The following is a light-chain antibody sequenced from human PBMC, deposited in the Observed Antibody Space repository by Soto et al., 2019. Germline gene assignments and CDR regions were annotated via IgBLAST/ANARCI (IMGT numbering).Light chain of an antibody. J-gene: IGKJ1*01. CDR2: GAS. CDR1: QTISTY. CDR3: QQSFSTPRT. Sequence: DIQMTQSPSPLSASVGDRVTITCRASQTISTYLNWYQQKPGKAPKLLIYGASSLQGGVTSRFSGSGSGTDFTLTISSLQPEDFGTYYCQQSFSTPRTFGQGTKVDIK. V-gene: IGKV1-39*01.